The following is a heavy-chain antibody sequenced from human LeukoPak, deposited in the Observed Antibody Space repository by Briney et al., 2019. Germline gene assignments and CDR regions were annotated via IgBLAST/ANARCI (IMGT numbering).Heavy chain of an antibody. CDR1: GGSFSGYY. V-gene: IGHV4-34*01. Sequence: SETLSLTCAVYGGSFSGYYWSWIRQPPGKGLEWIGEINHSGSTNYNPSLKSRVTISVDTSKNQFSLKLSSVTAADTAVYYCAREYSGYDWSYFDYWGQGTLVTVSS. J-gene: IGHJ4*02. D-gene: IGHD5-12*01. CDR3: AREYSGYDWSYFDY. CDR2: INHSGST.